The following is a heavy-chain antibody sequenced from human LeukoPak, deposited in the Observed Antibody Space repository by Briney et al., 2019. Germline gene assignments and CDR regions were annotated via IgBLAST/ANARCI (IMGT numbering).Heavy chain of an antibody. D-gene: IGHD2-15*01. CDR2: IYYSASY. J-gene: IGHJ5*01. Sequence: SETLSLTCTVSGYSINSAYNWCCIRQPPGKGLEWIGSIYYSASYYYNPSRKIRVTISIDTSKNQFSLKLTSVTAADMAVYYCARLIYCSDGSCYGVFNSWGQGTLVTVSS. CDR3: ARLIYCSDGSCYGVFNS. V-gene: IGHV4-38-2*02. CDR1: GYSINSAYN.